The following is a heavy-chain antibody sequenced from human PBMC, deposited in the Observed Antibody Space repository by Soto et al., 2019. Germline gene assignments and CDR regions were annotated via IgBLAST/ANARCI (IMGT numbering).Heavy chain of an antibody. J-gene: IGHJ6*02. CDR2: ISSSSNHI. CDR3: AKDRGRGSPVSGGMDV. CDR1: GFTLSGYN. Sequence: EVQLVESGGGLVKPGGSLRLSCAASGFTLSGYNMNWVRQAPGKGLEWVSSISSSSNHIYYADSVKGRFTISRDNTNNSLSLQMISLRAEDTAVYYCAKDRGRGSPVSGGMDVWGQGTTVTVSS. D-gene: IGHD3-10*01. V-gene: IGHV3-21*01.